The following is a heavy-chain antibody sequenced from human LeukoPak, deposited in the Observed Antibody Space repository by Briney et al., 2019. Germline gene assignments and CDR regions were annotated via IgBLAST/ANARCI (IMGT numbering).Heavy chain of an antibody. CDR3: TRYNNDHFDY. CDR2: IAYDGSRA. CDR1: GFTFGGYG. V-gene: IGHV3-33*01. D-gene: IGHD1-14*01. J-gene: IGHJ4*01. Sequence: PGRSLRLSCAGSGFTFGGYGMHWFRQTPGKGLEWVAVIAYDGSRAFYADSVKGRFTISRDNSKNTMSVQMDDLRAEDTAVYYCTRYNNDHFDYWFHGNLGTVSS.